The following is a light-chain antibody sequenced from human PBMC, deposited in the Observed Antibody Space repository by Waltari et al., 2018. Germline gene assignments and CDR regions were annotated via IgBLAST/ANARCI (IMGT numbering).Light chain of an antibody. V-gene: IGLV3-1*01. CDR2: QDD. Sequence: SYDLTQAPSVSVSPGQTASITCSGDYLGHKYVSWLQQRPGQSPLLVIYQDDKRPSGIPERFSGSNSGNTATLTISGTQAMDEGDYYCQVWDSDTTALNFGTGTSVTV. CDR1: YLGHKY. J-gene: IGLJ1*01. CDR3: QVWDSDTTALN.